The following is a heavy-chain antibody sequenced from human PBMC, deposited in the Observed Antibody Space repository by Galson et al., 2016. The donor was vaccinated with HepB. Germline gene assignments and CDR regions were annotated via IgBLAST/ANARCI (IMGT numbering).Heavy chain of an antibody. D-gene: IGHD6-19*01. CDR1: GFSLSNSRMG. Sequence: PALVKPTQTLTLSCTVSGFSLSNSRMGVSWIRQPPGKALEWLAHILSNDEKSYSTSLKSWLTISKDTSKRQVVLTMSNIDPVDTATYYCARIRVLVAAPRLAVAGRGDHYYYMDVWGKGTTVTVSS. CDR3: ARIRVLVAAPRLAVAGRGDHYYYMDV. J-gene: IGHJ6*03. CDR2: ILSNDEK. V-gene: IGHV2-26*01.